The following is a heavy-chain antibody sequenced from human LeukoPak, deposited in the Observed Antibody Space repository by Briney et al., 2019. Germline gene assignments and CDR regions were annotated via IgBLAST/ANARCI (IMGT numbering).Heavy chain of an antibody. CDR3: AKSLAASVDWFDP. D-gene: IGHD6-6*01. CDR2: ISSNSKST. Sequence: GGSLRLSCAASGFSISSHSMNWVRQAPGKGLEWVSSISSNSKSTHYADSVKGRFTISRDNAKNSLFLQMNSLRAEDTAVYYCAKSLAASVDWFDPWGQGTLVTVSS. CDR1: GFSISSHS. V-gene: IGHV3-21*01. J-gene: IGHJ5*02.